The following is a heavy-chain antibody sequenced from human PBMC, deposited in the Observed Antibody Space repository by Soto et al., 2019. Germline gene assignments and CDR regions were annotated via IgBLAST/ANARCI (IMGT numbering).Heavy chain of an antibody. J-gene: IGHJ2*01. CDR3: AIFFFQAEDGIRAPVPVSAFLLNRSSDL. D-gene: IGHD1-26*01. Sequence: DKGLEWVAVISYDGSNKYYADSVKGRFTISRDNSKNTLYLQMNSLRAEDTAVYYCAIFFFQAEDGIRAPVPVSAFLLNRSSDL. V-gene: IGHV3-30*03. CDR2: ISYDGSNK.